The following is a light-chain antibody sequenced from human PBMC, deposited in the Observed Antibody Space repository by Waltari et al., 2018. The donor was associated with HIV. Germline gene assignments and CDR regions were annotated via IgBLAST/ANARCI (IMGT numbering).Light chain of an antibody. Sequence: DILLTACPATLSVSPGVRLTLSCRASHSVSSSPSWYQLKPGQAPRLLIYDASTRASGIPDRFTATGSGTEFTLTVSSLHSDDFAVYYCLQSAKCPRTFGQGTKVEIK. CDR2: DAS. CDR1: HSVSSS. J-gene: IGKJ1*01. V-gene: IGKV3-15*01. CDR3: LQSAKCPRT.